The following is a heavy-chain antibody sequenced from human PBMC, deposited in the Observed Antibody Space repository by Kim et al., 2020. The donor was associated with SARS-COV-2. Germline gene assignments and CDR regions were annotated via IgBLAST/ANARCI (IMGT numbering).Heavy chain of an antibody. Sequence: TDYAGPVKGRFTISRDDSKNTLYLQMNSLKTEDTAVYYCTRHYSSSWYVYWGQGTLVTVSS. V-gene: IGHV3-15*01. CDR3: TRHYSSSWYVY. J-gene: IGHJ4*02. CDR2: T. D-gene: IGHD6-13*01.